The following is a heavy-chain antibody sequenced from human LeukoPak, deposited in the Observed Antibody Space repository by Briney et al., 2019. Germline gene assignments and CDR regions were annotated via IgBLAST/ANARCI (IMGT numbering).Heavy chain of an antibody. D-gene: IGHD5-18*01. J-gene: IGHJ4*02. CDR1: GFTFSSYA. CDR3: AKGGANVDTAMDLDY. CDR2: ISGSGGST. V-gene: IGHV3-23*01. Sequence: GGSLRLSCAASGFTFSSYAMSWVRQAPGKGLEWVLAISGSGGSTYYADSVKGRFTISRDNSKNTLYLQMNSLRAEDTAVYYCAKGGANVDTAMDLDYWGQGTLVTVSS.